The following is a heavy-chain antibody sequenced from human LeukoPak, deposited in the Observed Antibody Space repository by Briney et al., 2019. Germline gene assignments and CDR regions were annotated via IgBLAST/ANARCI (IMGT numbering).Heavy chain of an antibody. CDR3: AKDWSCDS. J-gene: IGHJ4*02. Sequence: GGSLRLSCAASGFTFSSYAMSWVRQAPGRGLDWVSAIGTSGGTTHYADSVKGRFTISRDNSKNTLYLHMNSLRAEDTAVYYCAKDWSCDSWGQGTLVTVSS. CDR2: IGTSGGTT. V-gene: IGHV3-23*01. D-gene: IGHD1-26*01. CDR1: GFTFSSYA.